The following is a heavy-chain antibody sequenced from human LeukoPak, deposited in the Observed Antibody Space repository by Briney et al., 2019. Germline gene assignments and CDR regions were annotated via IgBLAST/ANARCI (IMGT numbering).Heavy chain of an antibody. CDR3: ARDPEATVVTPVDY. Sequence: ASVKVSCKASGYTFTSYGISWVRQAPGQGLEWMGWISACNGNTNYAQNLQGRVTMTTDTSKSTAYMELRSLRSDDTAVYYCARDPEATVVTPVDYWGQGTLVTVSS. CDR2: ISACNGNT. J-gene: IGHJ4*02. CDR1: GYTFTSYG. V-gene: IGHV1-18*01. D-gene: IGHD4-23*01.